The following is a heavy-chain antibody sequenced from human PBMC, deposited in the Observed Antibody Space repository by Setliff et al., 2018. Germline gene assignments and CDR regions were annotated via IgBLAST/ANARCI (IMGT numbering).Heavy chain of an antibody. CDR3: ASTYSYGSGFGF. D-gene: IGHD3-10*01. Sequence: GGSLRLSCAASRFSFSYYWMSWVRQAPGKGLEWVANIKPDGSEGYYVDSVKGRFTISRDNTKNSLYLQMNSLRAEDMAVYYCASTYSYGSGFGFWGQGTLVTVSS. V-gene: IGHV3-7*01. CDR2: IKPDGSEG. CDR1: RFSFSYYW. J-gene: IGHJ4*02.